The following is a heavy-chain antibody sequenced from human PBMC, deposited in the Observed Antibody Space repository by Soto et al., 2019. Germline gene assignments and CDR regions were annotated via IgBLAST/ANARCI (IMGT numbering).Heavy chain of an antibody. CDR3: ARDLVGAGLDY. Sequence: QVQLVESGGGVVQPGRSLRLSCAASGFTFSSYGMHWVRQAPGKGLEWVAVIWYDGSNKYYADSVKGRFTISRDNSKNTLYPQMNSLRAEDTAVYYCARDLVGAGLDYWGQGTLVTVSS. J-gene: IGHJ4*02. D-gene: IGHD1-26*01. V-gene: IGHV3-33*01. CDR2: IWYDGSNK. CDR1: GFTFSSYG.